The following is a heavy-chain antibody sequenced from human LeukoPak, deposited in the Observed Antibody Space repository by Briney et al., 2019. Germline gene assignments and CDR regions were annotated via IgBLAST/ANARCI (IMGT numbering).Heavy chain of an antibody. CDR1: GYSFTSYW. CDR2: IDPSDSET. CDR3: ARQTAMGRSGDY. J-gene: IGHJ4*02. V-gene: IGHV5-51*01. D-gene: IGHD5-18*01. Sequence: GESLKISCKASGYSFTSYWIGWVRQMPGKGLEWMGIIDPSDSETRYTPSFQGQVTISADKSLSTAYLQWNSLKASDSAMYYCARQTAMGRSGDYWGQGTLVTVSS.